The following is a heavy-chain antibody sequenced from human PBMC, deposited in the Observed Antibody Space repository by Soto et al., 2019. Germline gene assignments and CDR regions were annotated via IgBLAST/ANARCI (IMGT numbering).Heavy chain of an antibody. CDR3: AKAQYYYDSSGYYNFDY. CDR1: GFTFSSYA. Sequence: GVLRLSCAASGFTFSSYAMSWVRQAPGKGLEWVSAISGSGGSTYYADSVKGRFTISRDNSKNTLYLQMNSLRAEDTAVYYCAKAQYYYDSSGYYNFDYWGQGTLVTVSS. J-gene: IGHJ4*02. V-gene: IGHV3-23*01. D-gene: IGHD3-22*01. CDR2: ISGSGGST.